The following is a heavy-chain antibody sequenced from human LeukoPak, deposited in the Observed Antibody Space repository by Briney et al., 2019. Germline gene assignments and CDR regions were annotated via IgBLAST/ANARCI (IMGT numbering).Heavy chain of an antibody. CDR1: GGSISSYY. D-gene: IGHD3-9*01. J-gene: IGHJ4*02. V-gene: IGHV3-15*01. Sequence: KASETLSLTCTVSGGSISSYYWSWVRQAPGKGLEWVGRIKGKTDGGTTDYAAPVKGRFTISRDDSKNTLYLQMNSLKTEDTAVYYCTTDSTIVYWGQGTLVTVSS. CDR2: IKGKTDGGTT. CDR3: TTDSTIVY.